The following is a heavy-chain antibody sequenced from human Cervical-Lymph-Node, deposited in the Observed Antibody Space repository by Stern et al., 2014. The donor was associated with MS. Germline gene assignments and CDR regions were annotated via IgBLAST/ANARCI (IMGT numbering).Heavy chain of an antibody. J-gene: IGHJ4*02. V-gene: IGHV4-59*08. CDR2: ISNSGDT. CDR1: GGSISSRY. CDR3: ARLSTAVDF. Sequence: VQLLESGPGLVKPSETLSLTCAVSGGSISSRYWGWIRQPPGKGLEWIGLISNSGDTKYNPSLRSRVTISLDTSKNQFSLKVTSVTAADTAVYYCARLSTAVDFWGRGTLVTVSS.